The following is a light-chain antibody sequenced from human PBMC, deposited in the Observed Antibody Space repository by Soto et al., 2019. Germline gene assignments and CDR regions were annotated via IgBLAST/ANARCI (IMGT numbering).Light chain of an antibody. J-gene: IGKJ1*01. V-gene: IGKV3-15*01. CDR2: GAS. CDR3: QQYNNWPRT. Sequence: EVVLTQSPATLSVSPGEGVTLSCRASQGIGDTLAWYQHKPGQTPRLLIYGASTRATGIPARFSGSGSGTEFTLTISSLQSEDFGVYYCQQYNNWPRTFGQGTKVDIK. CDR1: QGIGDT.